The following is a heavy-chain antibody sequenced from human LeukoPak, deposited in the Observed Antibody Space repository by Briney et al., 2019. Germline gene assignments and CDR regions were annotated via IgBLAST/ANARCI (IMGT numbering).Heavy chain of an antibody. CDR2: IYTSGSA. CDR3: ARDEYSGGYFGY. Sequence: AETLSLTCTVSGVSISSYYLSWLRQPAGKGLEWIGRIYTSGSANYNPSLKSQVTMSINTSNNQLSLKQIHMNTANTAVHYFARDEYSGGYFGYWGQGTLVTVSS. D-gene: IGHD6-6*01. V-gene: IGHV4-4*07. J-gene: IGHJ4*02. CDR1: GVSISSYY.